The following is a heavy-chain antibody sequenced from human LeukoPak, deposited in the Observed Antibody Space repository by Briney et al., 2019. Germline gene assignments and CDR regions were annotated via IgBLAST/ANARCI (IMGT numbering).Heavy chain of an antibody. CDR1: GGSFSGYY. Sequence: SETLSLTCAVYGGSFSGYYWSWIRQPPGKGLEWVGEINHSGSTNYNPSLKSRVTISVDTSKNQFSPKLSSVTAADTAVYYCARLGPYCSSTSCPQLTVDPNYYYYMDVWGKGTTVTISS. J-gene: IGHJ6*03. V-gene: IGHV4-34*01. CDR2: INHSGST. CDR3: ARLGPYCSSTSCPQLTVDPNYYYYMDV. D-gene: IGHD2-2*01.